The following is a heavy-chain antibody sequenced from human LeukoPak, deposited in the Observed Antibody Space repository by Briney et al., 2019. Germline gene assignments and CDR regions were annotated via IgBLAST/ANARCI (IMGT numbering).Heavy chain of an antibody. CDR2: ISGDGGYT. CDR1: GFTFSSYA. CDR3: ATRHSSGRNWFDP. J-gene: IGHJ5*02. D-gene: IGHD6-19*01. Sequence: GGSLRLSCAASGFTFSSYAMTWVRQAPGKGLEWVSGISGDGGYTYYADSVKGRFTISRDNSKNTLNLQMNSLRAEDTAVYYCATRHSSGRNWFDPWGQGTLVTVSS. V-gene: IGHV3-23*01.